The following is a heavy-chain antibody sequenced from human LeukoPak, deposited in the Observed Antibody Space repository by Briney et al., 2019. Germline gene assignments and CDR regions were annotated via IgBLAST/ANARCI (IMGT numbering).Heavy chain of an antibody. CDR2: IIPIFATA. CDR1: GGTFSNYV. D-gene: IGHD3-10*01. V-gene: IGHV1-69*13. J-gene: IGHJ3*02. CDR3: AVGVRGSGSYQIWGHAFDI. Sequence: SVKVSCKASGGTFSNYVINWVRQAPGQGLEWMGGIIPIFATADYAQKFQGRVMITADESTSTAYMELSSLRSEDTAVYYCAVGVRGSGSYQIWGHAFDIWGQGTMVTVSS.